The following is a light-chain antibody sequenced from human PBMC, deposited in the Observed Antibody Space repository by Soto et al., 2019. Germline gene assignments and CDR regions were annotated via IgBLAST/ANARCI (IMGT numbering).Light chain of an antibody. J-gene: IGKJ2*01. Sequence: EIVLTQSPATLSLSPGERATLSCRASQSVSSYLAWYQQKPGQAPRLLIYDASNRATGIPARFSGSGSGTDFTLTISSLEPEDFAVYYCQQRSNWPMYTFGQGTRWISN. CDR2: DAS. CDR1: QSVSSY. CDR3: QQRSNWPMYT. V-gene: IGKV3-11*01.